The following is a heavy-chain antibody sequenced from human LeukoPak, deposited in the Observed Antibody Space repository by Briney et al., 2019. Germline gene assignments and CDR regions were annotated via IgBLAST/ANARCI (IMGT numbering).Heavy chain of an antibody. J-gene: IGHJ4*02. V-gene: IGHV1-69-2*01. CDR3: ATTMGAPYYFDS. CDR1: GYTFTDYY. D-gene: IGHD1-26*01. Sequence: VKVSCKVSGYTFTDYYMHWVQQAPGKGLEWMGLVDPEDGETIYAEKFQGRVTITADTSTVTAYMDLSSLRSEDTAVYYCATTMGAPYYFDSWGQGTLVTVSS. CDR2: VDPEDGET.